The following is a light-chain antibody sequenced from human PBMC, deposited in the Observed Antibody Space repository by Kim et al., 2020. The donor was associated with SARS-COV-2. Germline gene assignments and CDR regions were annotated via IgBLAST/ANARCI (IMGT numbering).Light chain of an antibody. CDR3: QHFDSLPYT. V-gene: IGKV1-33*01. J-gene: IGKJ2*01. Sequence: ASVGDRVTITCQASQDIRNFLNWFQHKPGKAPKLLIYDAATLGAGVPSRFSGSGSGTDFTFTIGSLQPEDIATYYCQHFDSLPYTFGQGTKLEI. CDR1: QDIRNF. CDR2: DAA.